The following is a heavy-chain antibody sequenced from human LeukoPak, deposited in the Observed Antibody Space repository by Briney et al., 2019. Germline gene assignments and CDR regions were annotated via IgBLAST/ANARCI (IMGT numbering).Heavy chain of an antibody. Sequence: GGSLRLSCAASGFTFNRAWMNWVRQAPGKGLEWVGHIKSKTDGGTRDYAAPVKGRFNISRDDSKNTLYLQMNSLKTEDTAVYYCTTDVGPTGDFWSGYYMTPGGFDYWGQGTLVTVSS. D-gene: IGHD3-3*01. CDR2: IKSKTDGGTR. CDR1: GFTFNRAW. V-gene: IGHV3-15*07. J-gene: IGHJ4*02. CDR3: TTDVGPTGDFWSGYYMTPGGFDY.